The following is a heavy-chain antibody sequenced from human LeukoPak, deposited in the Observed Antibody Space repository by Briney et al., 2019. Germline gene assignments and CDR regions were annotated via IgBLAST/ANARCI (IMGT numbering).Heavy chain of an antibody. D-gene: IGHD6-13*01. J-gene: IGHJ6*03. V-gene: IGHV4-59*01. CDR3: ARVGIAAAAPAYYYYYYMDV. Sequence: PSETLSLTCTVSGGSISSYYWSWIRQPPGKGLEWIGYIYYSGSTNYNPSLKSRVTISVDTSKNQFSLKLSSVTAADTAVYYCARVGIAAAAPAYYYYYYMDVWGKGTTVTISS. CDR2: IYYSGST. CDR1: GGSISSYY.